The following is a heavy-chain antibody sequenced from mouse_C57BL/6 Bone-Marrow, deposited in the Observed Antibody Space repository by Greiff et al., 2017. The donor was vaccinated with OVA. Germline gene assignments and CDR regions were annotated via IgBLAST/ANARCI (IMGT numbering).Heavy chain of an antibody. CDR3: ARDGGGFTPEVWFAY. V-gene: IGHV5-4*01. CDR1: GFTFSSYA. D-gene: IGHD2-12*01. CDR2: ISDGGSYT. J-gene: IGHJ3*01. Sequence: EVKLVESGGGLVKPGGSLKLSCAASGFTFSSYAMSWVSQTPEKRLEWVATISDGGSYTYYPDNVKGRFTISRDNAKNNLYLQMSHLKSEDTAMYYCARDGGGFTPEVWFAYWGQGTLVTVSA.